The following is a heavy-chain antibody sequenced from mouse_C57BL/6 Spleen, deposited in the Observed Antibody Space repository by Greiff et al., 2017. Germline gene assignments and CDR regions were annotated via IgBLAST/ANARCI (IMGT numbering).Heavy chain of an antibody. Sequence: EVQLVESGGGLVKPGGSLKLSCAASGFTFSDYGMHWVRQAPEKGLEWVAYISSGSSTIYYADTVKGRFTISRDNAKNTLFLQMTSLRSEDTAMYYCAKELREYYYAMDYWGQGTSVTVSS. CDR3: AKELREYYYAMDY. D-gene: IGHD1-1*01. V-gene: IGHV5-17*01. CDR1: GFTFSDYG. CDR2: ISSGSSTI. J-gene: IGHJ4*01.